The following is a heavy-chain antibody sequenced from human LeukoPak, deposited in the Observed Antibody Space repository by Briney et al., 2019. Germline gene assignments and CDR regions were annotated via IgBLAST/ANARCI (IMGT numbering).Heavy chain of an antibody. CDR3: ARRSPLYGSGSYYLGY. V-gene: IGHV4-34*01. Sequence: SETLSLTCAVYGGSFSGYYWSWIRQPPGKGLEWIGEINHSGSTNYNPSLESRVTISVDTSKNQFSLKLSSVTAADTAVYYCARRSPLYGSGSYYLGYWGQGTLVTVSS. CDR2: INHSGST. J-gene: IGHJ4*02. CDR1: GGSFSGYY. D-gene: IGHD3-10*01.